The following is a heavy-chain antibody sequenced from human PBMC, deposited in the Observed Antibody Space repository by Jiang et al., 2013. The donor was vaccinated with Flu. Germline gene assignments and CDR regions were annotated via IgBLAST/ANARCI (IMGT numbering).Heavy chain of an antibody. J-gene: IGHJ4*02. V-gene: IGHV3-21*01. D-gene: IGHD3-9*01. Sequence: GGGLVKPGGSLRLSCADSGFTFSSHTMNWVRQAPGKGLEWVSSIDNTGDYMRYADSVKGRFTVSRDNAKNSLYLQMNSLRAEDTGVYYCAREFDSRVRFDYWGQGTLVTVSS. CDR1: GFTFSSHT. CDR3: AREFDSRVRFDY. CDR2: IDNTGDYM.